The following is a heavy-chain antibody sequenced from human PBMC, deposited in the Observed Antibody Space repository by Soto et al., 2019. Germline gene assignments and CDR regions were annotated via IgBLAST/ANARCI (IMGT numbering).Heavy chain of an antibody. CDR1: GGSVSSGSYY. Sequence: QVQLQGSGPGLVKPSETLSLTCTVSGGSVSSGSYYWSWIRQPPGKGLEWIGYIYYSGSTNYNPSLKSRVTTSVDTSKNQVSLKLSSVTAADTAVYYCARASLGDAFDIWGQGTMVTVSS. CDR2: IYYSGST. J-gene: IGHJ3*02. V-gene: IGHV4-61*01. CDR3: ARASLGDAFDI. D-gene: IGHD3-16*01.